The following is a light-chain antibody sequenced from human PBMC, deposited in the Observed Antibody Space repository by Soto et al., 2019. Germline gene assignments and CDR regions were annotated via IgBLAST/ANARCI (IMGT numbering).Light chain of an antibody. V-gene: IGKV3-11*01. CDR2: DAS. CDR3: LQRSDWRT. Sequence: SVLPQSPATLSLSPGERATLSCRASQSVISYLSWYQQKPVQAPRLLIYDASYRATGIPDRFSGSGSGTDFTLTISRLEPEDFAVYYCLQRSDWRTFGRGTKVDTK. J-gene: IGKJ1*01. CDR1: QSVISY.